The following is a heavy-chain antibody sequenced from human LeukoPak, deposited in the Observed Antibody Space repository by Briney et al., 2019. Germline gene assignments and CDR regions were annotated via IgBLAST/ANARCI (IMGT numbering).Heavy chain of an antibody. Sequence: GRSLRLSCAASGFIFSTYAMHWVRQAPGKGLEWLAVISYDGTKTYYADSLKGRFTISRHNSKHTLYLQMDSLTAEDSAVYYCAKDGSLSYGYLYDDLNFDYWGQGTLVTVSS. J-gene: IGHJ4*02. D-gene: IGHD5-24*01. CDR1: GFIFSTYA. CDR2: ISYDGTKT. CDR3: AKDGSLSYGYLYDDLNFDY. V-gene: IGHV3-30*18.